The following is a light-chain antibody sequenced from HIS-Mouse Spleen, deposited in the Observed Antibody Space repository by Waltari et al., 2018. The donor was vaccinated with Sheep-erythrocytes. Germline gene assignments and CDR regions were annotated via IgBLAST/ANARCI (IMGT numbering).Light chain of an antibody. CDR2: WAS. V-gene: IGKV4-1*01. CDR3: QQYGSSPWT. J-gene: IGKJ1*01. Sequence: DIVMTQSPDSLAVSLGERATINCKSSQSVLYSSNNKNYLAWYQQKPGQPPKLLIYWASTRESGVPDRVSGSGSGTDFTLTISRLEPEDFAVYYCQQYGSSPWTFGQGTKVEIK. CDR1: QSVLYSSNNKNY.